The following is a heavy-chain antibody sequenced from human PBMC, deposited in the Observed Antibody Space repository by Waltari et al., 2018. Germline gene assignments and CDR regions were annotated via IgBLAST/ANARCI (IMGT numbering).Heavy chain of an antibody. CDR2: ISGSGGST. D-gene: IGHD4-4*01. J-gene: IGHJ5*02. CDR1: GFTFRSYA. V-gene: IGHV3-23*04. CDR3: AKSIATVDWFDP. Sequence: EVQLVESGGDLIEPGGSLRLSCAASGFTFRSYAMSWVRQAPGKGLEWVSSISGSGGSTYYADSVKGRFTISRDNSKNTLYLQMNSLRAEDTAVYYCAKSIATVDWFDPWGQGTLVTVSS.